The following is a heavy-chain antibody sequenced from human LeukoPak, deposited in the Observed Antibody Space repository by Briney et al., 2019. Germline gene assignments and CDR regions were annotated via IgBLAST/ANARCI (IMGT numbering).Heavy chain of an antibody. V-gene: IGHV1-69*01. CDR3: ARKHYYDSSGYAFDY. CDR2: IIPIFGTA. J-gene: IGHJ4*02. D-gene: IGHD3-22*01. Sequence: ASVKVSFKASGGTFSIYAISWVRQAPGQGLEWMGGIIPIFGTANYAQKFQGRVTITADESTSTAYMELSSLRSEDTAVYYCARKHYYDSSGYAFDYWGQGTLVTVSS. CDR1: GGTFSIYA.